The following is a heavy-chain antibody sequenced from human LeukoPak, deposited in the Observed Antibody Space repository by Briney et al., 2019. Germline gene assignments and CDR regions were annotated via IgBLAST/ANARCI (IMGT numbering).Heavy chain of an antibody. D-gene: IGHD1-14*01. CDR1: GFTFSSYS. Sequence: GGSLRLSCAASGFTFSSYSMNWVRQAPGKGLEWVSYISSSSSTIYYADSVKGRFTISRDNSKNTLYLQMNSLRAEDTAVYYCARDLLPGRYGMDVWGQGTTVTVSS. CDR3: ARDLLPGRYGMDV. CDR2: ISSSSSTI. V-gene: IGHV3-48*01. J-gene: IGHJ6*02.